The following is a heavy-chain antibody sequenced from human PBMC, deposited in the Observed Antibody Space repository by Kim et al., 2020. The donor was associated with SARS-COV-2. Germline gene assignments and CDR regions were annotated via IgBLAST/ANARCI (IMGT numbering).Heavy chain of an antibody. J-gene: IGHJ4*02. D-gene: IGHD1-26*01. CDR3: ATLQGATSRSYWRFDY. CDR2: IYHSGST. CDR1: GGSISSSNW. Sequence: SETLSLTCAVSGGSISSSNWWSWVRQPPGKGLEWIGEIYHSGSTNYNPSLKSRVTISVDKSKNQFSLKLSSVTAADTAVYYCATLQGATSRSYWRFDYWGQGTLVTVSS. V-gene: IGHV4-4*02.